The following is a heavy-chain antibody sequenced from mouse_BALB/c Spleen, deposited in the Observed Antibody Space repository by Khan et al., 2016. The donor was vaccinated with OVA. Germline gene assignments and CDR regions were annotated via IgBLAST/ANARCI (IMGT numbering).Heavy chain of an antibody. CDR2: IYPGSGST. CDR3: ARAGWDVLAY. D-gene: IGHD4-1*01. J-gene: IGHJ3*01. V-gene: IGHV1-77*01. CDR1: GYTFTDYV. Sequence: QVQLQQSGPELVKPGASVKMSCKASGYTFTDYVMNWVKQRNGQGLEWIGQIYPGSGSTFYNEKFKGKATLTADRSSSTAYMQLTNRTSEESAVYCCARAGWDVLAYWAQGTLVTVSA.